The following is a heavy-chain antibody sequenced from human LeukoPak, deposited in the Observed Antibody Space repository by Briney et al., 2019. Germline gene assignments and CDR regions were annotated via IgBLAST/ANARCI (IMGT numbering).Heavy chain of an antibody. D-gene: IGHD2-2*01. CDR3: ARGSAVGSGDDY. J-gene: IGHJ4*02. CDR2: IYYSGST. Sequence: SETLSLTCTVSGGSIISGDYYWSWIRQPPGEGLEWIGYIYYSGSTYYNPSLKSRVTISVDTSKNQFSLKLSSVTAADTAVYYCARGSAVGSGDDYWGQGTLVTVSS. CDR1: GGSIISGDYY. V-gene: IGHV4-30-4*08.